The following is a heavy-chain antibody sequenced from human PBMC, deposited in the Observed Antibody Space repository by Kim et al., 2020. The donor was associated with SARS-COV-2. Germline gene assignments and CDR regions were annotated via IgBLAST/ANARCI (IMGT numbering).Heavy chain of an antibody. D-gene: IGHD2-2*01. V-gene: IGHV1-69*13. CDR3: ARTGFGYCSSTSCYADYYYYGMDV. J-gene: IGHJ6*02. Sequence: SVKVSCKASGGTFSSYAISWVRQAPGQGLEWMGGIIPIFGTANYAQKFQGRVTITADESTSTAYMELSSLRSEDTAVYYCARTGFGYCSSTSCYADYYYYGMDVWGQGTTVTVSS. CDR1: GGTFSSYA. CDR2: IIPIFGTA.